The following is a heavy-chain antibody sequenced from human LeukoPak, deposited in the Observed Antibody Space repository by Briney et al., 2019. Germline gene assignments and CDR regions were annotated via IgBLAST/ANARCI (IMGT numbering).Heavy chain of an antibody. CDR2: ISSSSSNI. J-gene: IGHJ4*02. CDR3: ARDPTHESSGYPFDY. CDR1: GFTFSSYS. V-gene: IGHV3-48*01. Sequence: GGSLRLSCAASGFTFSSYSMNWVRQAPGKGLEWVSYISSSSSNIYYADSVKGRFTISRDNAKNSLYLQMNSLRAEDTALYYCARDPTHESSGYPFDYWGQGTLVTVSS. D-gene: IGHD3-22*01.